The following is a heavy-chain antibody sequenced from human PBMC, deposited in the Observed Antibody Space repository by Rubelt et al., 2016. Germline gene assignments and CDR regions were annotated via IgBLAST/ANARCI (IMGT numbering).Heavy chain of an antibody. CDR1: GFSFSGHW. CDR2: MCGSTSST. V-gene: IGHV3-23*04. CDR3: AKASGGCCYSSVDY. J-gene: IGHJ4*02. D-gene: IGHD2-15*01. Sequence: EVRLVESGGGLVKPGGSLRVSCTASGFSFSGHWMTWVRQAPGKGLEWVSVMCGSTSSTYYADSVKGRFTISRDNSKNTLYLQMNSLTVEDTAVYYWAKASGGCCYSSVDYWGQGTLVTVSS.